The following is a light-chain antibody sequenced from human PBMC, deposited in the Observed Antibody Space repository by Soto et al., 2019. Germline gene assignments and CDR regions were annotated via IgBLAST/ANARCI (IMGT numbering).Light chain of an antibody. J-gene: IGKJ1*01. CDR3: QQYNNWPQT. Sequence: EIVMTQSPATLSVSPGERDTLSCRASQSVSSNLAWYQKKPGQAPRLLIYGASTRATGIPARFSGSGSGTEFTLTFSSLQSEDFAVYYCQQYNNWPQTFGQGTKVDIK. CDR2: GAS. V-gene: IGKV3-15*01. CDR1: QSVSSN.